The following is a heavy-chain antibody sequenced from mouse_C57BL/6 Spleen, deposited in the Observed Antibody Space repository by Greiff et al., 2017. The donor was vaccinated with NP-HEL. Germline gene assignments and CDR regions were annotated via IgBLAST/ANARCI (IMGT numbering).Heavy chain of an antibody. CDR3: ARKGSSGYLDY. CDR1: GYTFTSYG. CDR2: IYPRSGNT. D-gene: IGHD3-2*02. V-gene: IGHV1-81*01. Sequence: VKLVESGAELARPGASVKLSCKASGYTFTSYGISWVKQRTGQGLEWIGEIYPRSGNTYYNEKFKGKATLTADKSSSTAYMELRSLTSEDSAVYFCARKGSSGYLDYWGQGTTLTVSS. J-gene: IGHJ2*01.